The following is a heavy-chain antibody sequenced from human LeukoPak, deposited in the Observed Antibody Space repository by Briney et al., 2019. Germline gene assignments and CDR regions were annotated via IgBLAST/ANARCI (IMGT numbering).Heavy chain of an antibody. CDR1: GVPISSTTYY. D-gene: IGHD6-19*01. Sequence: SETLSLTCTVSGVPISSTTYYWGRVPQPPGQGLEWSGNTYYSGTTYYNPSLRSRVTITADKSKNQSSLNLSSVTAADTAVYYCARGFQWRDSWGQGTLVTVSS. J-gene: IGHJ4*02. V-gene: IGHV4-39*01. CDR2: TYYSGTT. CDR3: ARGFQWRDS.